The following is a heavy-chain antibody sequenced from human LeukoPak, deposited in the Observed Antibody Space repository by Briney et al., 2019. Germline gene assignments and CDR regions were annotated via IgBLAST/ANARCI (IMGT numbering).Heavy chain of an antibody. CDR2: IKLDGSET. CDR1: GFTVSSNY. D-gene: IGHD5-18*01. Sequence: GGSLRLSCAASGFTVSSNYMSWVRQAPGKGLEWVANIKLDGSETYYMDSVKGRFTISRDNAKNSLYLQMNSLRAEDTAVYYCVRDTTMRYFDYWGQGTLVTVSS. CDR3: VRDTTMRYFDY. J-gene: IGHJ4*02. V-gene: IGHV3-7*01.